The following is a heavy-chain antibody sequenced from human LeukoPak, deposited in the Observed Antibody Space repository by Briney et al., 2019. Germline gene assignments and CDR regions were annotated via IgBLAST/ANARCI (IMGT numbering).Heavy chain of an antibody. CDR3: AKDGSGYDPSYFDY. V-gene: IGHV3-23*01. Sequence: PGGPLRLSCAASGFTFSSYGMSWVRQSPGKGLEWVSGISASGGSTYYADSVKGRFTISRDNSKNTLYLQMNSLRAEDTAVYYCAKDGSGYDPSYFDYWGQGTLVTVSS. J-gene: IGHJ4*02. CDR2: ISASGGST. D-gene: IGHD5-12*01. CDR1: GFTFSSYG.